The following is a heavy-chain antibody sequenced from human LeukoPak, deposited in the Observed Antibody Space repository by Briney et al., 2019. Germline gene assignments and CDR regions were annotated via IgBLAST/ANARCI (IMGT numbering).Heavy chain of an antibody. CDR1: GFTFSSYS. J-gene: IGHJ4*02. CDR2: ISSSSYI. Sequence: GGSLRLSCAASGFTFSSYSMNWVRQAPGKGLEWVSSISSSSYIYYADSVKGRFTISRDNAKNSLYLQMNSLRAEDTAVYYCARDSYGSGSYSWFRYWGQGTLVTVSS. D-gene: IGHD3-10*01. V-gene: IGHV3-21*01. CDR3: ARDSYGSGSYSWFRY.